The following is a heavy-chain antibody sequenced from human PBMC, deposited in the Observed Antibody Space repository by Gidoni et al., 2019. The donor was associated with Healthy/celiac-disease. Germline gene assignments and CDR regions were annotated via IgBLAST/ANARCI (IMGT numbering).Heavy chain of an antibody. J-gene: IGHJ4*02. V-gene: IGHV3-15*01. Sequence: EVQLVESGGGLVKPGGSLRLSCAASGFTLSTAWMGWVRQDPGKGLEWVGRIKSKTDGGTTDYAAPVKGRFTISRDDSKNTLYLQMNSLKTEDTAVYYCTTSAYCGGDCYYYWGQGTLVTVSS. CDR1: GFTLSTAW. D-gene: IGHD2-21*02. CDR3: TTSAYCGGDCYYY. CDR2: IKSKTDGGTT.